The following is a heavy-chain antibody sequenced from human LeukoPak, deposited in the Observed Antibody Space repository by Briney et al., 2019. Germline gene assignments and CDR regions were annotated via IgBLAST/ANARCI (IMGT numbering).Heavy chain of an antibody. CDR1: AFSVSDKY. CDR2: LYTGGDT. CDR3: AGGQMFTSGGFES. D-gene: IGHD6-19*01. J-gene: IGHJ4*02. Sequence: GGSLRLSCAASAFSVSDKYMSWVRQAPGKGLEWVSVLYTGGDTFYADPVRGRFTISRDNFRNTVSLQMNSLRADDTALYYCAGGQMFTSGGFESWGQGALVTVSS. V-gene: IGHV3-53*01.